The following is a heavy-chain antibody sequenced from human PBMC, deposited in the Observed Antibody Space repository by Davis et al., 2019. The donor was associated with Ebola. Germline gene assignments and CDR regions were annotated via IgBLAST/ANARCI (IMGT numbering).Heavy chain of an antibody. CDR1: GGTFSSYA. V-gene: IGHV1-69*13. J-gene: IGHJ4*02. CDR3: ARSEGVWFGDHYFDY. Sequence: SVKVSCKASGGTFSSYAISWVRQAPGQGLEWMGGIIPIFGTANYAQKFQGRVTITADESTSTAYMELSSLRSEDTAVYYCARSEGVWFGDHYFDYWGQGTLVTVSS. CDR2: IIPIFGTA. D-gene: IGHD3-10*01.